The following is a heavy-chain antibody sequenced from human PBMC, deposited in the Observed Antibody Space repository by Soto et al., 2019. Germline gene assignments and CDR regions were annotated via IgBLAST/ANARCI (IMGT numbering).Heavy chain of an antibody. CDR1: GGSMGSGGYY. Sequence: PSQTLSLTCTVSGGSMGSGGYYWSWIRQHPGKGLEWIGYIYYSGITYYNPSLKSRVTISVDTSKNQFSLKLSSVTAADTAVYYCARSPGYYFDYWGQGTLVTVSS. V-gene: IGHV4-31*03. CDR3: ARSPGYYFDY. CDR2: IYYSGIT. J-gene: IGHJ4*02.